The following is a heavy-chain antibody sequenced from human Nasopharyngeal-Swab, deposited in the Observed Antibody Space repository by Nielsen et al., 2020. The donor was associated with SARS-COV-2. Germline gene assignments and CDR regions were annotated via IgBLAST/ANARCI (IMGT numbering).Heavy chain of an antibody. CDR1: GFNLGYFA. CDR3: TRGNSGWYGVGHF. J-gene: IGHJ4*02. CDR2: IRSKAYGGTT. D-gene: IGHD6-19*01. Sequence: GESLKISCTASGFNLGYFAMSWFRQAPGKGLEWVGFIRSKAYGGTTDYAASVKGRFTISRDDPKSIAYLEMISLKTEDTAVYYCTRGNSGWYGVGHFWGQGTLVRVSS. V-gene: IGHV3-49*03.